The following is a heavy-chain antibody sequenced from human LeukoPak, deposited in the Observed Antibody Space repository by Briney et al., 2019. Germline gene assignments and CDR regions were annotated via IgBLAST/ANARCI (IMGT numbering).Heavy chain of an antibody. J-gene: IGHJ4*02. CDR2: IWYDGSNK. CDR1: GFTFSSYG. Sequence: QTGGSLRLSCAASGFTFSSYGMHWVRQAPGKGLEWVAVIWYDGSNKYYADSVKGRFTISRDNSKNTLHLQMNSLRAEDTAVYYCAKDSYSSGFNFDYWGQGTLVTVSS. V-gene: IGHV3-33*06. D-gene: IGHD6-19*01. CDR3: AKDSYSSGFNFDY.